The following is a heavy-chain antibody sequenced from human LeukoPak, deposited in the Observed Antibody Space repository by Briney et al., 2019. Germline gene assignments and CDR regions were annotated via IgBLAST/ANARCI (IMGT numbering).Heavy chain of an antibody. Sequence: SETLSLTCTDSGGSISSYYWSWIRQPPGKELERIGSIYYSGSTYYNASLKSRGTISVHTSKNQFSLNLNSVTAADTAVYFCARQVVAVAGTGYFDYSGQGTLVTVSS. J-gene: IGHJ4*02. V-gene: IGHV4-39*01. D-gene: IGHD6-19*01. CDR2: IYYSGST. CDR1: GGSISSYY. CDR3: ARQVVAVAGTGYFDY.